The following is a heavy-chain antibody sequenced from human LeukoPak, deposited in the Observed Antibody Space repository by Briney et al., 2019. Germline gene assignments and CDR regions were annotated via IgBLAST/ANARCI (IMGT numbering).Heavy chain of an antibody. J-gene: IGHJ6*02. Sequence: GGSLRLSCAASGFSFSSYWMSWVRQAPGKGLEWVANIKQDGSEKYCVDSVKGRFTISRDNAKNSLYLQMNSLRAEDTAVYYCSRRLCASGSYWSAPCNGMDVWGQGTTVTVSS. CDR3: SRRLCASGSYWSAPCNGMDV. D-gene: IGHD3-10*01. V-gene: IGHV3-7*01. CDR1: GFSFSSYW. CDR2: IKQDGSEK.